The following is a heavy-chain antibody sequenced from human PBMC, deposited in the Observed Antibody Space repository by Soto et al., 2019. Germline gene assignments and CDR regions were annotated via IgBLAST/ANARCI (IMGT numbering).Heavy chain of an antibody. Sequence: SETLSLTCTVSGGSISSYYWSWIRQPPGKGLEWIGYIYYSGSTNYNPSLKSRVTISVDTSKNQFPLKLSSVTAADTAVYYCARVSMITFGGVIVTGYYMDVWGKGTTVTVSS. D-gene: IGHD3-16*02. J-gene: IGHJ6*03. CDR3: ARVSMITFGGVIVTGYYMDV. V-gene: IGHV4-59*01. CDR1: GGSISSYY. CDR2: IYYSGST.